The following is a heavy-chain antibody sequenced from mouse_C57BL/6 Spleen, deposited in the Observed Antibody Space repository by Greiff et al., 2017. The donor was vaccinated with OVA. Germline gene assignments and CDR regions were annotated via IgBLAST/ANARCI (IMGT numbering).Heavy chain of an antibody. V-gene: IGHV1-72*01. D-gene: IGHD2-3*01. CDR3: ARSQGWQDY. CDR2: IDPNSGGT. Sequence: QQSCTASGYTFTSYWMHWVKQRPGRGLEWIGRIDPNSGGTKYNEKFKSKATLTVDKPSSTAYMQLSSLTSEDSAVYYCARSQGWQDYWGQGTTLTVSS. CDR1: GYTFTSYW. J-gene: IGHJ2*01.